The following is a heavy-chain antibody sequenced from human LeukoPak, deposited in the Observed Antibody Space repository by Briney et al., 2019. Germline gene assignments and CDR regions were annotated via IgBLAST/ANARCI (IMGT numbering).Heavy chain of an antibody. D-gene: IGHD4-17*01. J-gene: IGHJ6*03. CDR3: ASIRKGLRPPYYYYYMDV. V-gene: IGHV4-39*07. CDR1: GGSISSSSYY. Sequence: SETLSLTCTVSGGSISSSSYYWGWIRQPPGKGLEWIGSIYYSGSTYYNPSLKSRVTISVDTSKNQFSLKLSSVTAADTAVYYCASIRKGLRPPYYYYYMDVWGKGTTVTVSS. CDR2: IYYSGST.